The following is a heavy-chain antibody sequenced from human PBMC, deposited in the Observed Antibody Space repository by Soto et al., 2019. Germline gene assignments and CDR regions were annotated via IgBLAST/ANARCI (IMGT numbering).Heavy chain of an antibody. CDR2: ISGSGGST. V-gene: IGHV3-23*01. J-gene: IGHJ4*02. Sequence: PWWSLRLSCSASVFTFSSYAMSWVRQAPGKGLEWVSAISGSGGSTYYADSVKGRFTISRDNSKNTLYLQMNSLRAEDTAVYYCASDPAPTDYWGQGTLVTVSS. CDR1: VFTFSSYA. CDR3: ASDPAPTDY.